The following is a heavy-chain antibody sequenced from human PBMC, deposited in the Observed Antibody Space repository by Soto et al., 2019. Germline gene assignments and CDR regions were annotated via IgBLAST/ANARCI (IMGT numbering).Heavy chain of an antibody. D-gene: IGHD3-10*01. J-gene: IGHJ4*02. CDR3: ATTRGLAVGGSFDY. Sequence: SETLSLTCIVSGGSITRRSSYWAWIRQPPGKGLEWVGTFYDGDTYHNPSLRSRITIAVDTSKNQFSLKLNSVAAADTAFYYCATTRGLAVGGSFDYWGQGMLVTVSS. V-gene: IGHV4-39*01. CDR1: GGSITRRSSY. CDR2: FYDGDT.